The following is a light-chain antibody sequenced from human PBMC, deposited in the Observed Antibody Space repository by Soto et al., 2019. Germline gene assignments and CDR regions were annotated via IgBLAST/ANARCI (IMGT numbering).Light chain of an antibody. CDR2: DAS. CDR1: QSVSSY. J-gene: IGKJ5*01. V-gene: IGKV3-11*01. Sequence: EIVLTQSPATLSLSPGERATLSCRASQSVSSYLAWYQQRPGQAPRLLIYDASNRATGIPARFSGSGSGTDFTLIINTLEPEDFAVYYCQQRENWPITFGQGTRLEIK. CDR3: QQRENWPIT.